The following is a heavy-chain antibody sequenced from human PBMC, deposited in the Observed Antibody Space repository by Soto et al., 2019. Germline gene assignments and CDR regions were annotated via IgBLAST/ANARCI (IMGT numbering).Heavy chain of an antibody. Sequence: SETLSLTCAVSGGSFTSNNWWTWVRQPPGQGLEWIGEIYRTGSTNYNPSLKSRVTISLDKSENQFSLKVTSLTAADTAVYYCASRDPGTSVDYWGQGTLVIV. D-gene: IGHD1-7*01. J-gene: IGHJ4*02. CDR1: GGSFTSNNW. CDR2: IYRTGST. CDR3: ASRDPGTSVDY. V-gene: IGHV4-4*02.